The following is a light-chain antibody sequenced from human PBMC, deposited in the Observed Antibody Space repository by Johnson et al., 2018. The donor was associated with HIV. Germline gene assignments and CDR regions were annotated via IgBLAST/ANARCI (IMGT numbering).Light chain of an antibody. CDR2: DNN. CDR1: SSNIGNNY. CDR3: GIGDSSLSAYV. Sequence: QSVLTQPPSVSAAPGQKVTISCSGSSSNIGNNYVSWYQQLPGTAPKLLIYDNNKRPSGIPDRFSGSKSGTSATLGITGLRTGDEADYYCGIGDSSLSAYVFGTGTKVTVL. V-gene: IGLV1-51*01. J-gene: IGLJ1*01.